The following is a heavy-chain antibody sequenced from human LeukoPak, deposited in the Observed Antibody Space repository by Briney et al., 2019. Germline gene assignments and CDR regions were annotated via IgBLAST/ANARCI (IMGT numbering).Heavy chain of an antibody. Sequence: SETLSLTCTVSGGSVNNSPYYWGWIRQPPGKGLEWIGYIYYSGRTNYNPSLKSRVTISVDTSKNQFSLKLSSVTAADTAVYYCARDAPGSSYMDVWGKGTTVTVSS. CDR3: ARDAPGSSYMDV. J-gene: IGHJ6*03. D-gene: IGHD3-10*01. V-gene: IGHV4-61*01. CDR1: GGSVNNSPYY. CDR2: IYYSGRT.